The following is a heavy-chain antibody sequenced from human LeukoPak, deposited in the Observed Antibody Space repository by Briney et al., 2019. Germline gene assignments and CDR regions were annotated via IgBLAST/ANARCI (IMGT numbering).Heavy chain of an antibody. CDR1: GSTFEEYV. V-gene: IGHV3-9*01. J-gene: IGHJ2*01. Sequence: GGSLRLSCTASGSTFEEYVMHWVRQAPGKGLEWVSGINWNSGSIGYADSVKGRFTISRDSSKNTLFLHMNTLRAEDTAIYYCAKDRTVGASYWYFDLWGRGTLVTVSS. CDR2: INWNSGSI. CDR3: AKDRTVGASYWYFDL. D-gene: IGHD1-26*01.